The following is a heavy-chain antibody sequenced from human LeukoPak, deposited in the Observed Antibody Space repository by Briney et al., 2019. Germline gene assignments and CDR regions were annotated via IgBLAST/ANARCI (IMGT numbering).Heavy chain of an antibody. V-gene: IGHV3-49*04. J-gene: IGHJ4*02. Sequence: GSLRLSCAASGFTVSSNYMSWVRQAPGKGLEWVGFIRSKAYGGTTEYAASVKGRFTISRDDSKSIAYLQMNSLKTEDTAVYYCTRDSPTSIAAAIDYWGQGTLVTVSS. CDR1: GFTVSSNY. CDR2: IRSKAYGGTT. CDR3: TRDSPTSIAAAIDY. D-gene: IGHD6-13*01.